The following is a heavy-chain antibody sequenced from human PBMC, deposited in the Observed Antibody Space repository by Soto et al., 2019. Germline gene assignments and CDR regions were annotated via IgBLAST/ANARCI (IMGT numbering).Heavy chain of an antibody. CDR1: GFTVRSNY. Sequence: GGLLRLSCAASGFTVRSNYMSWVRQAPGKGLEWVSVIYSGGSTYYADSVKGRFTISRDNSKNTLYLQMNSLRAEDTAVYYCARYYDSSGYFDYWGQGTLVTVSS. CDR2: IYSGGST. J-gene: IGHJ4*02. CDR3: ARYYDSSGYFDY. D-gene: IGHD3-22*01. V-gene: IGHV3-53*01.